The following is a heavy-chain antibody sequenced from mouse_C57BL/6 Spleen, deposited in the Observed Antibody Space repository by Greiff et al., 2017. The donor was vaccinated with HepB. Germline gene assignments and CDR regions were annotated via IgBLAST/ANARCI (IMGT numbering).Heavy chain of an antibody. Sequence: QVQLQQSGAELVRPGASVTLSCKASGYTFTDYEMHWVKQTPVHGLEWIGAIDPETGGTAYNQKFKGKAILTADKSSSTAYMEIRSLTSEDSAVYYCTRSGYYGRNFDYWGQGTTLTVSS. V-gene: IGHV1-15*01. CDR2: IDPETGGT. CDR3: TRSGYYGRNFDY. D-gene: IGHD1-1*01. J-gene: IGHJ2*01. CDR1: GYTFTDYE.